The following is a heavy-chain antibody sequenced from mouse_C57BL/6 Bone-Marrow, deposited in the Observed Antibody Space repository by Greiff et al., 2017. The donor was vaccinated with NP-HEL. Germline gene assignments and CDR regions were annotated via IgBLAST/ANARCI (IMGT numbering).Heavy chain of an antibody. Sequence: VQLQESGAELMKPGASVKLSCKATGYTFTGYWIEWVKQRPGHGLEWIGEILPGSGSTNYNEKFKGKATFTADTSSNTAYIQLSSLTTEDSAIYYCARLYYDYDGAYWGQGTLVTVSA. J-gene: IGHJ3*01. CDR1: GYTFTGYW. CDR3: ARLYYDYDGAY. V-gene: IGHV1-9*01. D-gene: IGHD2-4*01. CDR2: ILPGSGST.